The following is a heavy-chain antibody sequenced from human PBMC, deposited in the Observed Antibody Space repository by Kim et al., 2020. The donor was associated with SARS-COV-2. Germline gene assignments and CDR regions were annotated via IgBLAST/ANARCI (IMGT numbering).Heavy chain of an antibody. V-gene: IGHV1-2*06. D-gene: IGHD3-22*01. CDR3: ARDEGGYYYDSSGSNGFDY. J-gene: IGHJ4*02. CDR1: GYTFTGYY. Sequence: ASVKVSCKASGYTFTGYYMHWVRQAPGQGLEWMGRINPNSGGTNYAQKFQGRVTKTRDTSISTAYMELSRLRSDDTAVYYCARDEGGYYYDSSGSNGFDYWGQGTLVTVSS. CDR2: INPNSGGT.